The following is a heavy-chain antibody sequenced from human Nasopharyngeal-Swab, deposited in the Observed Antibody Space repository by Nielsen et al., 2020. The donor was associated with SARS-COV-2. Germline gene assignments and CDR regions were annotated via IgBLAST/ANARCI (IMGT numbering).Heavy chain of an antibody. J-gene: IGHJ5*02. V-gene: IGHV4-39*01. Sequence: SETLSLTCTVSGGSISSSSYYWGWIRQPPGKGLEWIGIIYYSGSTYYNPSLKSRVTISVDTSKNQFSLKLSSVTAADTAVYYYARQPIAYYYGSGSYCSPFDPWGQGTLVTVSS. D-gene: IGHD3-10*01. CDR1: GGSISSSSYY. CDR3: ARQPIAYYYGSGSYCSPFDP. CDR2: IYYSGST.